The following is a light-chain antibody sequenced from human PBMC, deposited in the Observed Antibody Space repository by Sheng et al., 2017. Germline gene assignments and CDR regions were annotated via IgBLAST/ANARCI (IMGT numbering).Light chain of an antibody. V-gene: IGKV1-33*01. J-gene: IGKJ4*01. CDR2: DAS. Sequence: DIQMTQSPSSLSASIGDRVTITCQASQDIRNYLSWYQQKPGKAPKVLIYDASNLIAGVPSRFSGSGSGTDFTFTISSLHPEDLATYYCQQYVTLPRTFGGGTEGGDQT. CDR3: QQYVTLPRT. CDR1: QDIRNY.